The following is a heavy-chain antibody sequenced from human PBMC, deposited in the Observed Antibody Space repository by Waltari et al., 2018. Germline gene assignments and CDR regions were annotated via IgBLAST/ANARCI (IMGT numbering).Heavy chain of an antibody. CDR2: ISSNGGST. V-gene: IGHV3-64*01. Sequence: EVQLVESGGGLVQPGGSLRLSCAASGFTFSSYAMHWVRQAPGKGLEYVSAISSNGGSTYYANSLKGRFTISRDNSKSTLYLQMGSLRAEDMAVYYCARDDATEIVVVPATPDYWGQGTLVTVSS. CDR3: ARDDATEIVVVPATPDY. CDR1: GFTFSSYA. D-gene: IGHD2-2*01. J-gene: IGHJ4*02.